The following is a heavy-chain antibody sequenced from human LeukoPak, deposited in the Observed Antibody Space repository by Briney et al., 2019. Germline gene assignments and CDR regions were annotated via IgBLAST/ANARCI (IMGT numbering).Heavy chain of an antibody. V-gene: IGHV5-51*01. CDR3: ARHPRGYCTDGVCYGSDY. CDR1: GYTFSTYW. Sequence: GESLKIYCQGSGYTFSTYWIGWVRQMPGTGLEWMGIVYPDKSESRYSPSFQGQVTISVDKSINTAYLQLSSLKASDTAVYYCARHPRGYCTDGVCYGSDYWGQGTLVTVSS. CDR2: VYPDKSES. J-gene: IGHJ4*02. D-gene: IGHD2-8*01.